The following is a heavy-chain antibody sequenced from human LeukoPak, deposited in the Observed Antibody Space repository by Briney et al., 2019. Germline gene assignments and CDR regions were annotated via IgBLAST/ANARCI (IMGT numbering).Heavy chain of an antibody. CDR3: ARAYFSSWYMNWFDP. D-gene: IGHD6-13*01. V-gene: IGHV4-39*07. CDR2: IYYSGST. CDR1: GGSISSSSYY. J-gene: IGHJ5*02. Sequence: KSSETLSLTCTVSGGSISSSSYYWGWIRQPPGKGLEWIGSIYYSGSTYYNPSLKSRVTISVDTSKNHFSLELSSVTAADTAVYYCARAYFSSWYMNWFDPWGQGTLVTVSS.